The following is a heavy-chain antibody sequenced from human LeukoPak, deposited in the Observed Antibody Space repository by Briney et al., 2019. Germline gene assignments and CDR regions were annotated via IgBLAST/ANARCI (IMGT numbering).Heavy chain of an antibody. D-gene: IGHD3-22*01. V-gene: IGHV3-30-3*01. Sequence: GRSLRLSCAASGFTFDDYAMHWVRQAPGKGLEWVAVISYDGSNKYYADSVKGRFTISRDNSKNTLYLQMNSLRAEDTAVYYCARGVVVITTGAFDIWGQGTMVTVSS. CDR3: ARGVVVITTGAFDI. J-gene: IGHJ3*02. CDR2: ISYDGSNK. CDR1: GFTFDDYA.